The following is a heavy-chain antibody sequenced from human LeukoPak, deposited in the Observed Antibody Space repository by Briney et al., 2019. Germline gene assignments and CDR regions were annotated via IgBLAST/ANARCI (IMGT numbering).Heavy chain of an antibody. D-gene: IGHD2-15*01. Sequence: PSETLSLTCTVSGGSINTNSYSWGWIRQPPGKGLEWIGSISYSGSTYYNPSLKSRVTMSVDTSKSQFSLKLISVTAADTAVYYCVRFGGLFCTGGTCYSGFDYWGQGTLVTASS. V-gene: IGHV4-39*01. J-gene: IGHJ4*02. CDR1: GGSINTNSYS. CDR2: ISYSGST. CDR3: VRFGGLFCTGGTCYSGFDY.